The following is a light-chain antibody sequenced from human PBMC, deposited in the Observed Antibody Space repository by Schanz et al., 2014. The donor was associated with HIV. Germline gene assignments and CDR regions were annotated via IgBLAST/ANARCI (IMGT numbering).Light chain of an antibody. CDR1: QDIGND. CDR2: AAS. Sequence: DIQMTQSPSSQSASVGDRVTITCRASQDIGNDLGWYQQKPGQAPKRLIYAASNLQSGVPSRFIGSGSGTEFTLTISSLEPEDYAVYYCQQRSSWPFAFGPGTKVDIK. J-gene: IGKJ3*01. V-gene: IGKV1-17*01. CDR3: QQRSSWPFA.